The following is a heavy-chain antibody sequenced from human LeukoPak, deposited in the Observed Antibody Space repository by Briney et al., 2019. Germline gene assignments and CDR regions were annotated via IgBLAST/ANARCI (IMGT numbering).Heavy chain of an antibody. CDR2: ISGSGSST. J-gene: IGHJ4*02. V-gene: IGHV3-23*01. CDR1: GFTFSSYE. CDR3: AKASSYGDQGGGVFDY. Sequence: GGSLRLSCAASGFTFSSYEMNWVRQAPGKGLEWVSGISGSGSSTYYTDSVKGRFTISRDNFQNTLYLQMNSLRVEDTAIYYCAKASSYGDQGGGVFDYWGQGTLVTVSS. D-gene: IGHD4-17*01.